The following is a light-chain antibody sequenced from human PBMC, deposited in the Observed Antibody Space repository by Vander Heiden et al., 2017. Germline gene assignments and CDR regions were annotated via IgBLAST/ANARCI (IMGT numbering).Light chain of an antibody. Sequence: EFVLTQSPGTLSLSPGERATLSCRASQSVSSSYLAWYQQKPGQAPGLLIYGASSRATGVPDRLSGSGSGTDFTLTISRLDPEDFAVYDCQQYGSSPLYTFGQGTKLEIK. CDR3: QQYGSSPLYT. CDR2: GAS. V-gene: IGKV3-20*01. CDR1: QSVSSSY. J-gene: IGKJ2*01.